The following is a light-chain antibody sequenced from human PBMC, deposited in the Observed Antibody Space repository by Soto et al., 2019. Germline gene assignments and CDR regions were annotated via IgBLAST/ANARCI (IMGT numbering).Light chain of an antibody. J-gene: IGKJ1*01. CDR3: QQYKSYSST. Sequence: DIQMTQSPSTLSASVGDRVTITCRASQSISSWLAWYQQKPGKAPKLLIYDASSLQSGVPSRFSGSGSGTDFSLTINGLQPDDSATYYCQQYKSYSSTFGQGTKVEIK. V-gene: IGKV1-5*01. CDR2: DAS. CDR1: QSISSW.